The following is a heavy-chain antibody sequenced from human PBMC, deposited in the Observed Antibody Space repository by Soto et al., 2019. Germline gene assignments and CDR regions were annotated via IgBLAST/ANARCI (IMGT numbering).Heavy chain of an antibody. J-gene: IGHJ4*02. CDR3: ARDWGTIHGSGGSDY. Sequence: EVQLVESGGGLVQPGGSLRLSCAASGFTFSSYWMSWVRQAPGKGLEWVANIKQDGSEKYYVDSVKGRFTISRDNAKNSLYLQMNSLRAEDTAVYYCARDWGTIHGSGGSDYWGQGTLVTVSS. D-gene: IGHD3-10*01. CDR1: GFTFSSYW. CDR2: IKQDGSEK. V-gene: IGHV3-7*03.